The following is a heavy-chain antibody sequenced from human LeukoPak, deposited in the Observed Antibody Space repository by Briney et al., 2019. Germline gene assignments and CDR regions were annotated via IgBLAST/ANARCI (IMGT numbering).Heavy chain of an antibody. V-gene: IGHV1-46*01. CDR2: VNPSGGST. J-gene: IGHJ6*01. CDR1: GYTFTSYY. CDR3: ARDYDGSGYDYPPDYYYYGMDV. D-gene: IGHD5-12*01. Sequence: ASVKVSCKASGYTFTSYYMHWVRQAPGQGLEWMGKVNPSGGSTSYAQKFQGRVTMTRDTSTSTVYMELSSLRSEDTAVYYCARDYDGSGYDYPPDYYYYGMDVWGQGTTVTVSS.